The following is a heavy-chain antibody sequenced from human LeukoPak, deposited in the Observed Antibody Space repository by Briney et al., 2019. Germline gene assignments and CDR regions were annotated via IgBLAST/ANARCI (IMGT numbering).Heavy chain of an antibody. Sequence: SETLSLTCTVSGDSISGSSFWWGWIRRPPGKGLEWIGNIYYSGTTNYNPSLKSRVTISADTSKNQFSLKLNSVTAADTAVYYCARDGVGGLWFGELFSPNNWFDPWGQGTLVTVSS. CDR1: GDSISGSSFW. V-gene: IGHV4-61*05. CDR2: IYYSGTT. J-gene: IGHJ5*02. CDR3: ARDGVGGLWFGELFSPNNWFDP. D-gene: IGHD3-10*01.